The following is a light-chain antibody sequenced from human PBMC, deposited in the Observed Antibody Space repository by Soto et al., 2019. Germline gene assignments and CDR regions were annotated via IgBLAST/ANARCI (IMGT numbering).Light chain of an antibody. CDR1: SSDVGRYNY. CDR3: NSYVGSNHYV. Sequence: QSALTQPPSASGSPGQSVTISCIGTSSDVGRYNYVSWYQHHPGKAPKLIIYEVTKRPSGVPDRFSGSKSGNTASLTVSGLQADDEAHYYCNSYVGSNHYVFGNGTKVTVL. CDR2: EVT. V-gene: IGLV2-8*01. J-gene: IGLJ1*01.